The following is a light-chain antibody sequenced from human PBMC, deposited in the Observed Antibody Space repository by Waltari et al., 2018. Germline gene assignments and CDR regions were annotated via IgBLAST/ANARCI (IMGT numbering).Light chain of an antibody. V-gene: IGLV1-44*01. CDR1: YYNIGNNA. CDR3: AAWDDSLSGQVV. J-gene: IGLJ2*01. CDR2: SND. Sequence: QSVLTQPPSASGTPGQRVTMSCSGTYYNIGNNAVNWYQQLPGMAPKLLIYSNDRRPPGVPARFSSSKSGTSASLAISGLQSEDEADYYCAAWDDSLSGQVVFGGGTKLTVL.